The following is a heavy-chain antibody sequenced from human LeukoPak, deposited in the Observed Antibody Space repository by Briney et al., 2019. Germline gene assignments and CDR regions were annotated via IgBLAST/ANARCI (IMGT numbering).Heavy chain of an antibody. CDR3: ARESRSSIDY. D-gene: IGHD6-6*01. Sequence: ASVKVSCKPSGYNFTTYGITWVRQATGLGFEWMGWISTYKGNTNYAQRLQGRVTMTRDTSTSTVYMELRSLRSDDTAIYYCARESRSSIDYWGQGSLVIVSS. CDR2: ISTYKGNT. CDR1: GYNFTTYG. V-gene: IGHV1-18*01. J-gene: IGHJ4*02.